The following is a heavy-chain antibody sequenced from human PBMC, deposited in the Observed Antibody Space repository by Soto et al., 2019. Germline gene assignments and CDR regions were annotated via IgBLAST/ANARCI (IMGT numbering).Heavy chain of an antibody. J-gene: IGHJ6*02. CDR1: GYTFTSYG. Sequence: QVQLVQSGAEVKKPGASVKVSCKASGYTFTSYGISWVRQAPGQGLEWMGWISAYNGNTNYAQKLQGRVTMTTDTATSTAYMELRSLRSDDTAGYYCARDGALGENYYDYGMDVWGQGTTVTVSS. CDR3: ARDGALGENYYDYGMDV. CDR2: ISAYNGNT. D-gene: IGHD3-16*01. V-gene: IGHV1-18*01.